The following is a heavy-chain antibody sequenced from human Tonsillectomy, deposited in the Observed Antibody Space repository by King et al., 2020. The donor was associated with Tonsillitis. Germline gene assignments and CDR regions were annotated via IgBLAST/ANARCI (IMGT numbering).Heavy chain of an antibody. CDR2: INPNTGDT. Sequence: VQLVESGAEVKKPGASVKVSCKASGYTFTGYYIHWVRQAPGHGLEWVGWINPNTGDTNYAQKFQGRVTMTRDTSISTAYMDLSRLRSDDTAVYYCAREGTHWNYVAGDNWGQGTLVTVSS. CDR1: GYTFTGYY. D-gene: IGHD1-7*01. J-gene: IGHJ1*01. CDR3: AREGTHWNYVAGDN. V-gene: IGHV1-2*02.